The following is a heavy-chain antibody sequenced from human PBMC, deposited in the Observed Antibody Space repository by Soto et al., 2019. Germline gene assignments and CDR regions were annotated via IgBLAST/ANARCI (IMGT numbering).Heavy chain of an antibody. D-gene: IGHD3-3*01. V-gene: IGHV3-7*01. Sequence: GGSLRLSCAASGFTFSSYWMSWVRQAPGKGLEWVANIKQDGSEKYYVDSVKGRFTISRDNAKNSLYLQMNSLRAEDTAVYYCARDRADFWSGTNDYWGQGTLVTVSS. J-gene: IGHJ4*02. CDR2: IKQDGSEK. CDR1: GFTFSSYW. CDR3: ARDRADFWSGTNDY.